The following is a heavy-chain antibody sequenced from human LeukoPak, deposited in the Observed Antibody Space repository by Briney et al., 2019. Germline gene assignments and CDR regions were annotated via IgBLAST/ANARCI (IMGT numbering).Heavy chain of an antibody. CDR1: GYTFTGYY. CDR3: ANRYSSGWSYFDY. D-gene: IGHD6-19*01. J-gene: IGHJ4*02. CDR2: INPNSGGT. Sequence: ASVKVSCKASGYTFTGYYMHWVRQAPGQGLEWMGWINPNSGGTNYAQKFQGRVTMTRDTSISTAYMELSSLRSEDTAVYYCANRYSSGWSYFDYWGQGTLVTVSS. V-gene: IGHV1-2*02.